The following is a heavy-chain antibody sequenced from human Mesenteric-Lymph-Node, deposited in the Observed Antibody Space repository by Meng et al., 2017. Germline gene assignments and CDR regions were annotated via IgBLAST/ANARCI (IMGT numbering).Heavy chain of an antibody. Sequence: GESLKISCAASGFTFSSYAMSWVRQPPGKGLEWVSAISGSGGTYYTDSVKGRFVISRDNSKNMLYLQMNSLRADDTAVYYCAKELAHSRPFDYWGRGTLVTVSS. CDR3: AKELAHSRPFDY. CDR2: ISGSGGT. CDR1: GFTFSSYA. V-gene: IGHV3-23*01. D-gene: IGHD2-21*01. J-gene: IGHJ4*02.